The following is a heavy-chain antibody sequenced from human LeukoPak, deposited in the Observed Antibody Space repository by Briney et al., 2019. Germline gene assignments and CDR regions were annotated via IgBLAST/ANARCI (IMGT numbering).Heavy chain of an antibody. V-gene: IGHV4-59*08. Sequence: SSGILSLTCSVSGGSNSGYYWSWIRRPPGKGLEWIGYINYSGRSDYNPSLKSRVTISVDTSKNKFSLKLSSVTAADTAVFYCARTISGWYYFDYWGQGTLVT. CDR2: INYSGRS. CDR3: ARTISGWYYFDY. CDR1: GGSNSGYY. D-gene: IGHD6-13*01. J-gene: IGHJ4*02.